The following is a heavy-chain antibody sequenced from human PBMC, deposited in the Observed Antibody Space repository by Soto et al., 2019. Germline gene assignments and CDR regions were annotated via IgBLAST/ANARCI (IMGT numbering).Heavy chain of an antibody. Sequence: ASVKVSCKASGYTFTSYSISWVRQAPGQGLEWMGWINVYNGNTKYAQKFQGRVTMTTDTSTSTVYMELSSLRSDDTAVYYCARKALAVGGLSYYGMDVWGPGTTVTVSS. D-gene: IGHD6-19*01. J-gene: IGHJ6*02. CDR3: ARKALAVGGLSYYGMDV. V-gene: IGHV1-18*01. CDR2: INVYNGNT. CDR1: GYTFTSYS.